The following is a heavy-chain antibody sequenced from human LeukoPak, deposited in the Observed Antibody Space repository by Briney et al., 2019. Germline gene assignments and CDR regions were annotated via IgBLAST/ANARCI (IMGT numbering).Heavy chain of an antibody. D-gene: IGHD3-22*01. V-gene: IGHV3-11*01. CDR2: ISSSGSTI. Sequence: PGGSLRLSCAASGFTFSDYYMSWIRQAPGKGLEWVSYISSSGSTIYYADSVKGRFTISRDNAKNSLYLQMNSLRAEDTAVYYCARDSTYYYDSSGYVVIDYWGQGTLVTASS. CDR3: ARDSTYYYDSSGYVVIDY. J-gene: IGHJ4*02. CDR1: GFTFSDYY.